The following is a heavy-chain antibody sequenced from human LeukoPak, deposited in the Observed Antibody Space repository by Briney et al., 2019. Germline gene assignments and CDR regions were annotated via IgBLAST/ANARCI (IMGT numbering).Heavy chain of an antibody. CDR1: GFTFSSYW. CDR3: ASLDTAKQPLANH. J-gene: IGHJ5*02. Sequence: GGSLRLSCAASGFTFSSYWMNWARQAPGKGLEWVANIREERGQEYYVDSVKGRFTISKNSAKNSLYLQMNTLRVEDTAMYYCASLDTAKQPLANHWGQGTLVTVSS. CDR2: IREERGQE. V-gene: IGHV3-7*03. D-gene: IGHD5-18*01.